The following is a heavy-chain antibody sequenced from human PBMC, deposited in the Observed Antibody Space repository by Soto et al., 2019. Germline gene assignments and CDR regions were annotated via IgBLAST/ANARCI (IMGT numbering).Heavy chain of an antibody. V-gene: IGHV4-34*01. J-gene: IGHJ4*02. CDR1: GGSLSGHY. CDR2: VNRSGST. CDR3: ARGRVRPGGY. Sequence: QVQLQQWGAGLLKPSETLSLTCAVYGGSLSGHYCSWVRQPPGKGLEWIGEVNRSGSTNYNPSLKSRVTISVDTSKNQFSLKLSSVTAADTAVYYCARGRVRPGGYWGQGTLVTVSS. D-gene: IGHD1-26*01.